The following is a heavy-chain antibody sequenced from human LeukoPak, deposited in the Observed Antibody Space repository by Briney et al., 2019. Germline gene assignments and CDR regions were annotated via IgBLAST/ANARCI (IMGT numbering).Heavy chain of an antibody. CDR3: ARGIMTTVTTSPFDY. V-gene: IGHV4-39*07. Sequence: SETLSLTCTVSGDSITITNYYWGWIRQPPGKGLEWVGNIYHDGSTYYNPSLKSRVTISVDTSKNQFSLKLSSVTAADTAVYYCARGIMTTVTTSPFDYWGQGTLVTVSS. CDR1: GDSITITNYY. CDR2: IYHDGST. D-gene: IGHD4-17*01. J-gene: IGHJ4*02.